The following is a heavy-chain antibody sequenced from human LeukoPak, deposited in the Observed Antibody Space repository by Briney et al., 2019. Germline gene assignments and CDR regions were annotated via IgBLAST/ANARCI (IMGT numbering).Heavy chain of an antibody. CDR3: AKDSWDQYSYGDY. CDR1: GFTFSSYA. V-gene: IGHV3-23*01. Sequence: HTGGSLRLSCAASGFTFSSYAMSWVRQAPGKGREWVSAISGSGGSTYYADSVKGRFTISRDNSKKTLYLQMNSLRAEDTAVYYCAKDSWDQYSYGDYWGQGTLVTVSS. CDR2: ISGSGGST. J-gene: IGHJ4*02. D-gene: IGHD5-18*01.